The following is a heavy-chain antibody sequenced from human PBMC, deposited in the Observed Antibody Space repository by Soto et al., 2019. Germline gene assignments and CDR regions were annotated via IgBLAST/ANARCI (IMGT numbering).Heavy chain of an antibody. CDR2: MNPNSGNT. Sequence: ASVKVSCKASGYTFTSYDINWVRQATGQGLEWMGWMNPNSGNTGYAQKFQGRVTMTRNTSISTAYMELSSLRSEDTAVYYCAGDYYDFWSGSDYYGMDVWGQGTMVTVSS. V-gene: IGHV1-8*01. CDR3: AGDYYDFWSGSDYYGMDV. J-gene: IGHJ6*02. CDR1: GYTFTSYD. D-gene: IGHD3-3*01.